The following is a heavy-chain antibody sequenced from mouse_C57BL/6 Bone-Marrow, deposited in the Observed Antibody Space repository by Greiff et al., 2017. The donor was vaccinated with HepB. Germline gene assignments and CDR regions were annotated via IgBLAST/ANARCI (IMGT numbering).Heavy chain of an antibody. V-gene: IGHV1-55*01. CDR3: AREAYYYGSRHWYFDV. J-gene: IGHJ1*03. D-gene: IGHD1-1*01. CDR2: IYPGSGST. CDR1: GYTFTSYW. Sequence: QVQLQQPGAELVKPGASVKMSCKASGYTFTSYWITWVKQRTGQGLEWIGDIYPGSGSTNYNEKFKSKATLTVYTSSSTAYMQLSSLTSEDSAVYYCAREAYYYGSRHWYFDVWGTGTTVTVSS.